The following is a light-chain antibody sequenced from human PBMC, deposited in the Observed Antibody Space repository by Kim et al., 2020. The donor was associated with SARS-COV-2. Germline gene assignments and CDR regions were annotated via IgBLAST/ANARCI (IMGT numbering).Light chain of an antibody. V-gene: IGLV3-21*04. CDR3: QVWDNSSDHVV. CDR1: NSGSKS. CDR2: YDS. J-gene: IGLJ2*01. Sequence: APGKTARITCGGNNSGSKSVHWYQQKPGQAPVLVIYYDSDRPSGIPERFSGSNSGNTANLTISRVEAGDEADYYCQVWDNSSDHVVFGGGTQLTVL.